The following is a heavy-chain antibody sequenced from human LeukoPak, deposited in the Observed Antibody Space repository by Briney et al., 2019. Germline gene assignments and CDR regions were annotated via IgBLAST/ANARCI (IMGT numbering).Heavy chain of an antibody. V-gene: IGHV3-30*04. Sequence: GGSPRLSCAASGFTFSSYAMHWVRQAPGKGLEWVAVISYDGSNKYYADSVKGRFTISRDNSKNTLYLQMNSLRAEDTAVYYCARDIIRAFDIWGQGTMVTVSS. D-gene: IGHD1-14*01. CDR2: ISYDGSNK. CDR3: ARDIIRAFDI. J-gene: IGHJ3*02. CDR1: GFTFSSYA.